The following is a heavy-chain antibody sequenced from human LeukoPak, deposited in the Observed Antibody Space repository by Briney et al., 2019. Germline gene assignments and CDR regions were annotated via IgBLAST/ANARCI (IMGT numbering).Heavy chain of an antibody. CDR3: ARDPRYSSSASCYSGGSGSNGFDY. J-gene: IGHJ4*02. V-gene: IGHV6-1*01. D-gene: IGHD2-2*01. Sequence: PSQTLSLTCAISGDTVSSNSGAWNWIRQCPSRGLEWHGKTYYRSKWYNYYAVSVKSQITVNPNTSKSRFSLQLNSVTPEDTAVYYCARDPRYSSSASCYSGGSGSNGFDYWGQGTLVTVSS. CDR1: GDTVSSNSGA. CDR2: TYYRSKWYN.